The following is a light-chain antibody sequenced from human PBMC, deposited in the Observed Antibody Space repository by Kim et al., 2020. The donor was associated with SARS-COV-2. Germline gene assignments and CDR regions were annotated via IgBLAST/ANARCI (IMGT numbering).Light chain of an antibody. CDR1: KLGDKY. CDR2: QDS. Sequence: VSPGQTASITCSGDKLGDKYACWYQQKPGQTPVLVIYQDSKRPSGIPERFSGSNSGNTATLTISGTQAMDEADYYCQAWDSSTAVFGTGTKVTVL. CDR3: QAWDSSTAV. V-gene: IGLV3-1*01. J-gene: IGLJ1*01.